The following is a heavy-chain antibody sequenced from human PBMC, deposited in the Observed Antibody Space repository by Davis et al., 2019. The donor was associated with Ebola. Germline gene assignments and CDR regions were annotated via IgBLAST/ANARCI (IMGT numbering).Heavy chain of an antibody. V-gene: IGHV3-23*01. CDR1: GFTFSSYA. CDR3: ASAGWEPHDFDY. Sequence: GESLKISCAASGFTFSSYAMSWVRQAPGKGLEWVSTISSSGDTTYYADSVKGRFTISRDNAKNTLYLQMNSLRAEDTAVYYCASAGWEPHDFDYWGQGTLVTVSS. CDR2: ISSSGDTT. J-gene: IGHJ4*02. D-gene: IGHD1-26*01.